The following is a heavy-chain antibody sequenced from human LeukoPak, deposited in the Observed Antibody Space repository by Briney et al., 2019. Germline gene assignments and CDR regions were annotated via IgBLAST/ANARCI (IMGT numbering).Heavy chain of an antibody. CDR2: IFYTGST. Sequence: SETLSLTCTVSGGSISSHFWSWVRQPPGKGLEWIGYIFYTGSTNYNPSLKSRVTISVDTSKNQFSLKLSSVTAADTAVYYCARDGYSGTSHFDHWGQGTLVTVSS. V-gene: IGHV4-59*11. D-gene: IGHD1-26*01. CDR1: GGSISSHF. J-gene: IGHJ4*02. CDR3: ARDGYSGTSHFDH.